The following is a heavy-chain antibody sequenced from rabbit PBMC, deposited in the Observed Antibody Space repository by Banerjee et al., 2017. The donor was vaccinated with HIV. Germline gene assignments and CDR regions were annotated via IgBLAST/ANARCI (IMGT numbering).Heavy chain of an antibody. Sequence: QSLEESGGDLVKPGASLTLTCTASGFSFSSSYWICWVRQAPGKGLEWIACIYADSSGNTYYASWAKGRFTISKTSSTTVTLQMTSLTAADTATYFCARDLAGVIGWNFDLWGPGTLVTVS. D-gene: IGHD4-1*01. CDR3: ARDLAGVIGWNFDL. CDR2: IYADSSGNT. J-gene: IGHJ4*01. V-gene: IGHV1S40*01. CDR1: GFSFSSSYW.